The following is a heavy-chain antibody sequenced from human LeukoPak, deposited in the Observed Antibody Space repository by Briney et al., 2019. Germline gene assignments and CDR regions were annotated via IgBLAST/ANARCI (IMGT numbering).Heavy chain of an antibody. V-gene: IGHV1-69-2*01. CDR1: GNTFSDHN. J-gene: IGHJ4*02. CDR2: VDPEDGVA. Sequence: VKVSCKVSGNTFSDHNIHWVQQAPGKGLEWMGLVDPEDGVAKYAETFQGRVTLSADTSRDLGYMELSSLKSEDTAVYYCVTHTRLMTYWGQGTLVTVSS. D-gene: IGHD3-16*01. CDR3: VTHTRLMTY.